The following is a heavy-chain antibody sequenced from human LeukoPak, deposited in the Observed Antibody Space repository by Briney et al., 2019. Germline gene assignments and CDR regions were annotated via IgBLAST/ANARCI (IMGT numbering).Heavy chain of an antibody. CDR1: GFSLSSYA. CDR3: ARRAGAYSHPYDY. Sequence: PGGSLRLSCAASGFSLSSYAMSWVRQAPGKGLEWVSAISSTDAGTYHADSVRGRFTISRDSSKNTLYLQMNSLRAEDTAVYYCARRAGAYSHPYDYWGQGTLVTVSS. J-gene: IGHJ4*02. D-gene: IGHD4/OR15-4a*01. CDR2: ISSTDAGT. V-gene: IGHV3-23*01.